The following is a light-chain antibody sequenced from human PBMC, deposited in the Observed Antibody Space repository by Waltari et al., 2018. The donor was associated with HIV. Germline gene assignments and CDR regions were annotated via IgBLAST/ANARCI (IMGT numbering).Light chain of an antibody. Sequence: EIVLTQSPVSLSMSPGERVTVSCRASQSVGTNLAWYQQKPGQAPRLLIYGASTRATGIPDRIGGSGSGTEFILAISNLQSEDSATYYCQQYNDWPPYTFGQGPNWRSN. V-gene: IGKV3-15*01. CDR1: QSVGTN. CDR3: QQYNDWPPYT. J-gene: IGKJ2*01. CDR2: GAS.